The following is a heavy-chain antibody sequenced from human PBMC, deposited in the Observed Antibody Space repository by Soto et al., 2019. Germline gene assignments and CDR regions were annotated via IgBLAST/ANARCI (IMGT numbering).Heavy chain of an antibody. V-gene: IGHV3-15*01. J-gene: IGHJ4*02. CDR3: TTAHPRGPDY. CDR1: GFTFSNAW. CDR2: IRSKTDGGTI. D-gene: IGHD5-12*01. Sequence: PGGSVRLSCAASGFTFSNAWMNWVRQAPGKGLEWVGQIRSKTDGGTIFYPAPVKGRFIISRDDSRNTLYLQMNSLKTEDTAVYYCTTAHPRGPDYWGQGTLVTVSS.